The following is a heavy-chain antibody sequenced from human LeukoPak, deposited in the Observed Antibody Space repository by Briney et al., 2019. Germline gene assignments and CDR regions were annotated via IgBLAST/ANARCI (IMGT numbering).Heavy chain of an antibody. V-gene: IGHV1-46*01. CDR3: ATEAPGSYRFDN. J-gene: IGHJ4*02. D-gene: IGHD3-10*01. CDR2: VYTDGGTI. CDR1: GNIFTNYH. Sequence: ASVKVSCKASGNIFTNYHLHWVRLAPGRGLEWMGAVYTDGGTITDTRSFQDRVTMTRDVSTRTVYMELSSLNSEDTAVYYCATEAPGSYRFDNWGQEILVTVSS.